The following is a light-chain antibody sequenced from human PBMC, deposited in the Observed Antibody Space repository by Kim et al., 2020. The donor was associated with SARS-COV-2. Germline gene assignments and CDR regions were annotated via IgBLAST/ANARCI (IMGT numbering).Light chain of an antibody. CDR3: QQYNSSPGT. V-gene: IGKV1-5*03. J-gene: IGKJ2*01. CDR2: KAS. Sequence: DIQMTQSPSTLSASVGDRVTITCRASQSINSWLAWYQQAPGKAPNLLIYKASTLESGVPSRFSGSGSGTEFTLTISSLQPDDLATYYCQQYNSSPGTFGQGTKLEI. CDR1: QSINSW.